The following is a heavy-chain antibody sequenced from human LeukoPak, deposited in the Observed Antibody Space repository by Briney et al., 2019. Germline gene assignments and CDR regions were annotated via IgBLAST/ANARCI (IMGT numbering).Heavy chain of an antibody. CDR1: GYSISSGYY. Sequence: PSQTLSLTCTVSGYSISSGYYWGWIRQPPGKGLEWIGAIHHSGGTYYNPSLKSRVTIDTSKNHFSLKLTSVTAADTAVYYCARDLGYGGEDYWGQGTLVTVSS. CDR2: IHHSGGT. V-gene: IGHV4-38-2*02. CDR3: ARDLGYGGEDY. J-gene: IGHJ4*02. D-gene: IGHD4-23*01.